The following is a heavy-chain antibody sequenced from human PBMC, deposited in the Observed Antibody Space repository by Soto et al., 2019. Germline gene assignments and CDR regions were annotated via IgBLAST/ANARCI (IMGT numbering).Heavy chain of an antibody. CDR2: VYPRDSDT. V-gene: IGHV5-51*01. Sequence: LGESLKISCKASGYIFIDYWIGWVRQMPGKGLEWMGIVYPRDSDTRYSPSFQGQVTISADRSTGTAFLQWRSLKASDTALYYCARAPLPGYSIHFNSWGQGTLVTVSS. CDR1: GYIFIDYW. D-gene: IGHD2-15*01. J-gene: IGHJ4*02. CDR3: ARAPLPGYSIHFNS.